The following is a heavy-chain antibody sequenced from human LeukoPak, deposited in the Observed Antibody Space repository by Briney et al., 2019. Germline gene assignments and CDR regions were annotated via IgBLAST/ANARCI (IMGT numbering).Heavy chain of an antibody. Sequence: ASVKVSCKASGYTFTGYYMHWVRQAPGQGLEWMGRINPNSGDTNYAEKFQGRVTMTRDTSISTAYMELSRLRSDDTAVYYCARGDPGTSNISHYYYYYYMDVWGKGTTVTVSS. D-gene: IGHD2-2*01. J-gene: IGHJ6*03. CDR2: INPNSGDT. CDR1: GYTFTGYY. V-gene: IGHV1-2*06. CDR3: ARGDPGTSNISHYYYYYYMDV.